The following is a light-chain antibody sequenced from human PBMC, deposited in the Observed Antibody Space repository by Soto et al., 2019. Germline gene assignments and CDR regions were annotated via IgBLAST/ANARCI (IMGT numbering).Light chain of an antibody. V-gene: IGLV2-14*01. CDR3: SSYTSSSTLG. J-gene: IGLJ2*01. CDR2: DVS. Sequence: QSALTQPASVSGAPGPSITISCTGTSSDVGGYNYVSWYQQHPGKAPKLMIYDVSNRPSGVSNRFSGSKSGNTASLTISGLQAEDEADYYCSSYTSSSTLGFGGGTKLTV. CDR1: SSDVGGYNY.